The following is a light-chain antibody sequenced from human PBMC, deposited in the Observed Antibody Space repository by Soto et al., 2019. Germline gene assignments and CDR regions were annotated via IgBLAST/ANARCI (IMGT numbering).Light chain of an antibody. CDR3: CSYAGSSRV. V-gene: IGLV2-23*01. J-gene: IGLJ2*01. CDR1: SSDVGSYNL. CDR2: EGS. Sequence: QSVLTQPASVSGSPGQSITISCTGTSSDVGSYNLVSWYQQHPGKAPKLMIYEGSKRPSGVSNRFSGSKSGNTASLTISGLQAEDVADYYCCSYAGSSRVFGGGTKLTVL.